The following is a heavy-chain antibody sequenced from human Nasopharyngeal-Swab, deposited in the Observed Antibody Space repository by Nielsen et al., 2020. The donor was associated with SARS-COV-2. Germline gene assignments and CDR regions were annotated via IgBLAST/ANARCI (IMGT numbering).Heavy chain of an antibody. V-gene: IGHV3-15*01. Sequence: GESLKISCAASGFTFSNAWMSWVRQVPGKGLEWVGRIKSKTDGGTTDYAAPVKGRFTISRDDSKNTLYLQMNSLKTEDTAVYYCTTDPQQWLVEYYYYMDVWGKGTTVTVSS. J-gene: IGHJ6*03. CDR3: TTDPQQWLVEYYYYMDV. CDR1: GFTFSNAW. CDR2: IKSKTDGGTT. D-gene: IGHD6-19*01.